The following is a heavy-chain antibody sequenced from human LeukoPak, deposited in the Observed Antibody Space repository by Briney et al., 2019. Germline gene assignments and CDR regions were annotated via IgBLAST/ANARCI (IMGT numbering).Heavy chain of an antibody. CDR3: AKDTSTSWNFDY. CDR2: ISGSGGST. Sequence: QPGGSLRLSCAASGFTFSSYSMNWVRQAPGKGLEWVSAISGSGGSTYYADSVKGRFTISRDNSKNTLYLQMNSLRAEDTAVYYCAKDTSTSWNFDYWGQGTLVTVSS. D-gene: IGHD2-2*01. J-gene: IGHJ4*02. CDR1: GFTFSSYS. V-gene: IGHV3-23*01.